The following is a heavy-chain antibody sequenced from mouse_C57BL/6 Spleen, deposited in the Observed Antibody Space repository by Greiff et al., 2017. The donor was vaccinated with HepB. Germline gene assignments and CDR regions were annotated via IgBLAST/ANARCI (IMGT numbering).Heavy chain of an antibody. CDR1: GYTFTEYT. Sequence: QVQLQQSGAELVKPGASVKLSCKVSGYTFTEYTIHWVKQRSGQGLEWIGWFYPGSGSIKYNEKFKDKATLTADKSSSKVYMELSRLTSEDSAVYFCARHEDRVYYGSIYNYFDYWGQGTTLTVSS. CDR3: ARHEDRVYYGSIYNYFDY. V-gene: IGHV1-62-2*01. D-gene: IGHD1-1*01. J-gene: IGHJ2*01. CDR2: FYPGSGSI.